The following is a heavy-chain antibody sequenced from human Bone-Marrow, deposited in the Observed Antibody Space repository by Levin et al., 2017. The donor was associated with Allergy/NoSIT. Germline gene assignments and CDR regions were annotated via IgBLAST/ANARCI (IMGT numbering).Heavy chain of an antibody. CDR2: IYYTGST. J-gene: IGHJ3*01. CDR1: GGSISSSY. Sequence: SGGSLRLSCTVSGGSISSSYWSWIRQPPGKGLEWIGHIYYTGSTTYNPSLKSRVTISVDRSKNHFSLNLSSVTAADTAVYYCARDSEEMALVLGVWGQGTMVTVSS. CDR3: ARDSEEMALVLGV. D-gene: IGHD5-24*01. V-gene: IGHV4-59*01.